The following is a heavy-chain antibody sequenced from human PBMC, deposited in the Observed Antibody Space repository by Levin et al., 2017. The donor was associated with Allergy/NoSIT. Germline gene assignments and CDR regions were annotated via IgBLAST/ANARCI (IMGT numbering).Heavy chain of an antibody. CDR1: GFTFSSYA. CDR2: ISYDGSNK. D-gene: IGHD4-17*01. V-gene: IGHV3-30-3*01. Sequence: GGSLRLSCAASGFTFSSYAMHWVRQAPGKGLEWVAVISYDGSNKYYADSVKGRFTISRDNSKNTLYLQMNSLRAEDTAVYYCARVPRHYGDLYWYFDLWGRGTLVTVSS. J-gene: IGHJ2*01. CDR3: ARVPRHYGDLYWYFDL.